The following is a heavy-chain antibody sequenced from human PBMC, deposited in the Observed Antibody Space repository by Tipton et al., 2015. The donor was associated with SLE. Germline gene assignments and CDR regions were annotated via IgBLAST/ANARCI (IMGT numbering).Heavy chain of an antibody. CDR3: ATRQGSGWYQSFDY. Sequence: SLRLSCAASGFTFSNYWMTWVRQAPGKGLEWVANINEDGSEKSYVDSVKGRFTISRDNAKNSLYLQMNNLRAEDTAVYYCATRQGSGWYQSFDYWGQGALVTVSS. J-gene: IGHJ4*02. CDR1: GFTFSNYW. V-gene: IGHV3-7*01. CDR2: INEDGSEK. D-gene: IGHD6-19*01.